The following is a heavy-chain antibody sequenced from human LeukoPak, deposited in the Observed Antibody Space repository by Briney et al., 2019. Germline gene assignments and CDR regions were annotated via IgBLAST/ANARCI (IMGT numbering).Heavy chain of an antibody. CDR3: ARDGGRWLQSYYFDY. CDR2: ISSSRSDI. D-gene: IGHD5-24*01. V-gene: IGHV3-48*01. J-gene: IGHJ4*02. Sequence: PGGSLRLSCAASGFTFSDYWMSWVRQAPGKGLEWISYISSSRSDIYYADSVKGRFTVSRDNVRNSLHLQMNSLRVEDTAVYFCARDGGRWLQSYYFDYWGRGNLVIVSS. CDR1: GFTFSDYW.